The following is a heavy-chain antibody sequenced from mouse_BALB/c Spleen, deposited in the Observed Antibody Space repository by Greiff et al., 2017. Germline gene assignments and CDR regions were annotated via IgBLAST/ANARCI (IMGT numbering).Heavy chain of an antibody. CDR3: ARCGYYYYFDY. Sequence: DVKLVESGGGLVQPGGSRKLSCAASGFTFSSFGMHWVRQAPEKGLEWVAYISSGSSTIYYADTVKGRFTISRDNPKNTLFLQMTSLRSEDTAMYYCARCGYYYYFDYWGQGTTLTVSS. V-gene: IGHV5-17*02. J-gene: IGHJ2*01. D-gene: IGHD2-3*01. CDR1: GFTFSSFG. CDR2: ISSGSSTI.